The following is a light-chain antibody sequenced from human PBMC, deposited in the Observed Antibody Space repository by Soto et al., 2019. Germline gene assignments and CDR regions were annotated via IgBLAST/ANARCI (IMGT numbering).Light chain of an antibody. V-gene: IGLV1-51*01. CDR2: DNN. J-gene: IGLJ1*01. CDR3: GTWDSFLSGYV. Sequence: QSVLTQPPSVSAAPGQKVTISCSGSSSNIGNNYVSWYQQLPGTAPKLLIYDNNKRPSGIPDRFSGSKSGTSATLGITGLQTGDEADYYCGTWDSFLSGYVFGTGTKVTVL. CDR1: SSNIGNNY.